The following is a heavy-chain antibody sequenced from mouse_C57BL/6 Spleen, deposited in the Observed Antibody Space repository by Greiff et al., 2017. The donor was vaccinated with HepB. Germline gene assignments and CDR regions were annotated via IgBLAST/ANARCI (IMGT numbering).Heavy chain of an antibody. Sequence: QVHVKQPGTELVKPGASVKLSCKASGYTFTSYWMHWVKQRPGQGLEWIGNINPSNGGTNYNEKFKSKATLTVDKSSSTAYMQLSSLTSEDSAVYYCARSHYEHWYFDVWGTGTTVTVSS. D-gene: IGHD1-1*01. V-gene: IGHV1-53*01. CDR2: INPSNGGT. CDR3: ARSHYEHWYFDV. J-gene: IGHJ1*03. CDR1: GYTFTSYW.